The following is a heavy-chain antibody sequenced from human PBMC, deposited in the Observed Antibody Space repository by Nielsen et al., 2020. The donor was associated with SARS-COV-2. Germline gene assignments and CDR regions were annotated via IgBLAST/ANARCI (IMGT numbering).Heavy chain of an antibody. Sequence: VRQMPGKGLEWVANIKQDGSEKYYVDSVKGRFTISRDNAKNSLYLQMNSLRAEDTAVYYCARVVQQQLPNYYYYGMDVWGQGTTVTVSS. V-gene: IGHV3-7*05. D-gene: IGHD6-13*01. CDR3: ARVVQQQLPNYYYYGMDV. J-gene: IGHJ6*02. CDR2: IKQDGSEK.